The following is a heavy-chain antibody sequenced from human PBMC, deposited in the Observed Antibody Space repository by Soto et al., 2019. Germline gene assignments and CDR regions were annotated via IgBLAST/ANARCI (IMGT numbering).Heavy chain of an antibody. Sequence: PGGSLRLSCAASGFAFSIYNMDWVRQAPGKGLEWVSFISRSSGIIDYADSVKGRFTISRDNAKNSLYLQMNSLRAEDTAVYYCARQITVSSAGEYFDHWGQGTLVTVSS. V-gene: IGHV3-21*01. CDR2: ISRSSGII. D-gene: IGHD3-10*01. CDR1: GFAFSIYN. CDR3: ARQITVSSAGEYFDH. J-gene: IGHJ4*02.